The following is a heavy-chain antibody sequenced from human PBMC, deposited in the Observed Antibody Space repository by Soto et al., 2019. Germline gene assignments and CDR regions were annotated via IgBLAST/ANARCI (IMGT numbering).Heavy chain of an antibody. J-gene: IGHJ4*02. D-gene: IGHD6-13*01. CDR1: GCTFTSYD. CDR2: MNPNSGNT. V-gene: IGHV1-8*01. CDR3: ARGIGSSWYFPNDY. Sequence: ASVKVSCKASGCTFTSYDINWVRQATGQGLEWMGWMNPNSGNTGYAQKFQGRVTMTRNTSISTAYMELSSLRSEDTAVYYCARGIGSSWYFPNDYWGQGTLVTVSS.